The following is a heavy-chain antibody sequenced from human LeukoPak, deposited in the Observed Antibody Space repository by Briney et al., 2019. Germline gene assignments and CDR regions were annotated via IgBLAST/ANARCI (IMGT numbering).Heavy chain of an antibody. V-gene: IGHV3-30*02. CDR2: IRYDGNNQ. CDR3: AKTGREYCSSTSCYATPNYYYYMDV. CDR1: GFTFSSYW. J-gene: IGHJ6*03. Sequence: GGSLRLSCAASGFTFSSYWMHWVRQAPGKGLVWVAFIRYDGNNQYYADSVKGRFTISRDNSKNTLYLQMNSLKTEDTAVYYCAKTGREYCSSTSCYATPNYYYYMDVWGKGTTVTISS. D-gene: IGHD2-2*01.